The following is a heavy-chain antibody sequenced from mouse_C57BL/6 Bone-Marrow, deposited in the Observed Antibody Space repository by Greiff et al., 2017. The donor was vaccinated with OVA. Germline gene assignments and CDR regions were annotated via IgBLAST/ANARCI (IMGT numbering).Heavy chain of an antibody. J-gene: IGHJ3*01. CDR1: GYSITSGYY. CDR3: AREGTGAPFAY. CDR2: ISYDGSN. Sequence: EVKLVESGPGLVKPSQSLSLTCSVTGYSITSGYYWNWIRQFPGNKLEWMGYISYDGSNNYNPSLKNRISITRDTSKNQFFLKLNSVTTEDTATYYCAREGTGAPFAYWGQGTLVTVSA. D-gene: IGHD4-1*01. V-gene: IGHV3-6*01.